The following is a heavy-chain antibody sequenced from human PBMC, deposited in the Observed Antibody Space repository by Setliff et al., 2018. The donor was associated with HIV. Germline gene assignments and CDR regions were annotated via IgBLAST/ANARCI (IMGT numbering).Heavy chain of an antibody. V-gene: IGHV4-38-2*02. CDR1: GYPISSGFY. Sequence: PSETLSLTCSVSGYPISSGFYWGWVRQSPGEGLQWIGSMHQSGSTYYNPSLKSRVTISVDTSKNQLSLKLSSVTAADTATYYCARVGSYSYGSRGPNFKYFYYYMDVWDKGITVTVSS. CDR2: MHQSGST. D-gene: IGHD2-2*01. J-gene: IGHJ6*03. CDR3: ARVGSYSYGSRGPNFKYFYYYMDV.